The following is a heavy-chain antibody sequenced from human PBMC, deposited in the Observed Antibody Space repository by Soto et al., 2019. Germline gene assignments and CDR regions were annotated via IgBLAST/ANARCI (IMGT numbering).Heavy chain of an antibody. J-gene: IGHJ6*02. CDR3: AREQADELPSNYYYYGMDV. V-gene: IGHV1-8*01. CDR1: GYTFTSYD. CDR2: MNPNSGNT. Sequence: ASVKVSCKASGYTFTSYDINWVRQATGQGLEWMGWMNPNSGNTGYAQKFQGRVTMTRNTSISTAYMELSSLRSEDTAVYYCAREQADELPSNYYYYGMDVWGQGTTVTVSS. D-gene: IGHD1-26*01.